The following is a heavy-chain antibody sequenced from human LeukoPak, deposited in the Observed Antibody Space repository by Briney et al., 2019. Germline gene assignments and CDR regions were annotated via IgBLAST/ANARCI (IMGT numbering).Heavy chain of an antibody. CDR3: ASGRYNWNSQEFDY. V-gene: IGHV1-69*01. CDR1: GGTFSSYA. D-gene: IGHD1-7*01. CDR2: IIPIFGTA. J-gene: IGHJ4*02. Sequence: ASVKVSCKASGGTFSSYAISWVRQAPGQGLEWMGGIIPIFGTANYAQKFQGRVTITADESTSTAYMELSSLRSEDTAVFYCASGRYNWNSQEFDYWGQGTLVTVSS.